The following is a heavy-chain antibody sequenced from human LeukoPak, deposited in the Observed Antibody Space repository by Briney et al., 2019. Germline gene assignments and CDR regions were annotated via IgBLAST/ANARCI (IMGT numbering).Heavy chain of an antibody. V-gene: IGHV3-21*05. CDR1: GFTFSTYS. Sequence: PGGSLRLSCAASGFTFSTYSMNWVRQAPGKWLEWVSYISSSSDYTNYADSVRGRFTISRDNAKNSLYLQMNSLRAEDTAVYYCARPPYSSSWDPGWFDPWGQGTLITVSS. CDR2: ISSSSDYT. D-gene: IGHD6-13*01. CDR3: ARPPYSSSWDPGWFDP. J-gene: IGHJ5*02.